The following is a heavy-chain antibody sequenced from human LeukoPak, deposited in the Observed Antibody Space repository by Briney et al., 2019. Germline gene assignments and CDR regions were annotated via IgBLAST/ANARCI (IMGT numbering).Heavy chain of an antibody. Sequence: SETLSLTCTVSGGSISSYYWSWIRQPPGEGLEWIGFIYHSGSTNYNPSLKSRVTMSVDTSKNQFSLKLSSVTAADTAVYYCARQGESYYHLHAFDIWGQGTMVTVSS. D-gene: IGHD3-10*01. J-gene: IGHJ3*02. CDR1: GGSISSYY. V-gene: IGHV4-59*08. CDR3: ARQGESYYHLHAFDI. CDR2: IYHSGST.